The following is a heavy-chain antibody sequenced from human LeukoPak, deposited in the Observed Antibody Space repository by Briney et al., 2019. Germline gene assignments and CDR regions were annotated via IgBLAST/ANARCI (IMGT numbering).Heavy chain of an antibody. Sequence: GGSLRLSCAASGFTFSSYAMSWVRQAPRKGLEWVSAISGSGGSTYYADSVKGRFTISRDNSKNTLYLQMNSLRAEDTAVYYCAKVEGYCSSTSCSVDAFDIWGQGTMVTVSS. CDR2: ISGSGGST. J-gene: IGHJ3*02. CDR1: GFTFSSYA. CDR3: AKVEGYCSSTSCSVDAFDI. V-gene: IGHV3-23*01. D-gene: IGHD2-2*01.